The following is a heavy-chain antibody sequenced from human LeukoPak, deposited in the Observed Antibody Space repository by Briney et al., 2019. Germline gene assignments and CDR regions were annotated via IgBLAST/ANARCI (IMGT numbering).Heavy chain of an antibody. CDR3: AREIAAAWTYFDY. CDR1: GYTFTSYY. Sequence: SVKVSCKASGYTFTSYYMHWVRQAPGQGLEWMGIINPSGGSTSDAQKFQGRVTMTRDTSTSTVYMELSSLRSEDTAVYYCAREIAAAWTYFDYWGQGTLVTVSS. V-gene: IGHV1-46*01. D-gene: IGHD6-13*01. CDR2: INPSGGST. J-gene: IGHJ4*02.